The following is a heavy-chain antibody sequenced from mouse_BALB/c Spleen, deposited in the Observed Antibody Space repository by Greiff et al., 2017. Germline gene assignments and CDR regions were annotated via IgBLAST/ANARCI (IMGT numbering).Heavy chain of an antibody. CDR1: GYAFSSTW. Sequence: VKVVESGPELVKPGASVKISCKASGYAFSSTWMNWVKQRPGQGLEWIGRIYPGDGDTNYNGKFKGKATLTADKSSSTAYMQLSSLTSVDSAVYFCARSGLRRDFDYWGQGTTLTVSS. CDR3: ARSGLRRDFDY. CDR2: IYPGDGDT. J-gene: IGHJ2*01. V-gene: IGHV1-82*01. D-gene: IGHD2-2*01.